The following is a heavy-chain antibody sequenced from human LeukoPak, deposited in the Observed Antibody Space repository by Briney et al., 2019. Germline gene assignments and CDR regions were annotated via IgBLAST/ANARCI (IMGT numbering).Heavy chain of an antibody. D-gene: IGHD2-15*01. Sequence: ASVKVSCKASGYTFTCYGISWVRQAPGQGLEWMGWISAYNGNTNYAQNLQGRVTMTTGTSTSTAYMELRSLRSDDTAVYYCARDPPVYCSGGSCYGDYWGQGTLVTVSS. V-gene: IGHV1-18*01. CDR1: GYTFTCYG. J-gene: IGHJ4*02. CDR3: ARDPPVYCSGGSCYGDY. CDR2: ISAYNGNT.